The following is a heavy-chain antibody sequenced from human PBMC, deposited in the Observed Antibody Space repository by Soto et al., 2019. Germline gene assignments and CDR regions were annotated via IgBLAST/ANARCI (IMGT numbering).Heavy chain of an antibody. D-gene: IGHD3-22*01. CDR2: IHYSGTS. CDR1: GGSISSSNYY. CDR3: ASLDSSGYSPFDY. J-gene: IGHJ4*02. V-gene: IGHV4-39*07. Sequence: SETLSLTCTVSGGSISSSNYYWAWIRQPPGKGLEWIGSIHYSGTSYYNPSLKSRVTISVDTSKNQFSLKLSSVTAADTAVYYCASLDSSGYSPFDYWGQGTLVTVSS.